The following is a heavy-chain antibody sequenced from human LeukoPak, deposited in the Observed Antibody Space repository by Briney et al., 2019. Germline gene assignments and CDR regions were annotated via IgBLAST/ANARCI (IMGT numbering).Heavy chain of an antibody. Sequence: SETLSLTCAVYGGSFSGYYWSWIRQPPGKGLEWIGEINHSGSTNYNPSLKSRATISVDTSKNQFSLKLSSVTAADTAVYYCARGPGYSGYESIDYWGQGTLVTVSS. J-gene: IGHJ4*02. CDR2: INHSGST. V-gene: IGHV4-34*01. CDR3: ARGPGYSGYESIDY. CDR1: GGSFSGYY. D-gene: IGHD5-12*01.